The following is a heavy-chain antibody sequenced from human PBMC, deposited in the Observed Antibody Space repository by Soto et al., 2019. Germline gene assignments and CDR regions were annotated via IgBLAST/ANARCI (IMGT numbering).Heavy chain of an antibody. Sequence: GGSLRLSCAASGFTFDDYAMHWVRQAPGKGLEWVSGISWNSGSIGYADSVKGRFNISRDNAKNSLYLQMNSLRAEDTALYYCAKDPMGWGSGNAFDIWGQGTMVTVSS. V-gene: IGHV3-9*01. CDR2: ISWNSGSI. J-gene: IGHJ3*02. D-gene: IGHD2-21*01. CDR1: GFTFDDYA. CDR3: AKDPMGWGSGNAFDI.